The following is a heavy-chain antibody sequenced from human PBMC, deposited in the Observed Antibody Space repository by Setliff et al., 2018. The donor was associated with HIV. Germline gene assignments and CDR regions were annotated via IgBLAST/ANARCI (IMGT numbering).Heavy chain of an antibody. CDR1: GYKFTGHH. J-gene: IGHJ4*02. CDR3: ARQDIPTGYYLFDY. D-gene: IGHD3-9*01. CDR2: INPNMGDT. Sequence: ASVKVSCKASGYKFTGHHIQWMRQAPGQGLEWMGRINPNMGDTQYAQKFQGRIIMTRYTSINTVYMELSSLTPDDTALYYCARQDIPTGYYLFDYWGQGTQVTVSS. V-gene: IGHV1-2*06.